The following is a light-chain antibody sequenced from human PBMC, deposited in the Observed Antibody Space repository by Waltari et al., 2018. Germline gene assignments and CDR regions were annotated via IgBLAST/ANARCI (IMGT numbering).Light chain of an antibody. V-gene: IGLV2-23*01. J-gene: IGLJ2*01. Sequence: QSALTQPASVSGSPGQSITISCTGTSSDVGRYNLVSWYQQPIGKAPKLMIYEGSKRPSGLSNRFSGSKSGNTASLTISGLQAEDEADYYCCSYAGSSTLVFGGGTKLTVL. CDR2: EGS. CDR1: SSDVGRYNL. CDR3: CSYAGSSTLV.